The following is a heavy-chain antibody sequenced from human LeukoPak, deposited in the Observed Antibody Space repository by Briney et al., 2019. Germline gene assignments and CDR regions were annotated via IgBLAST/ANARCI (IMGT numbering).Heavy chain of an antibody. Sequence: ASVKVSYKVSGYTLTELSMHWVRQAPGKGLEWRVGFDPEDGETIYAQKFQGRVTMTEDTSTDTAYMELSSLRSEDTAVYYCATAKITFGGVIVIRNYYFDFWGQGTLVTVSS. V-gene: IGHV1-24*01. D-gene: IGHD3-16*02. CDR3: ATAKITFGGVIVIRNYYFDF. CDR2: FDPEDGET. CDR1: GYTLTELS. J-gene: IGHJ4*02.